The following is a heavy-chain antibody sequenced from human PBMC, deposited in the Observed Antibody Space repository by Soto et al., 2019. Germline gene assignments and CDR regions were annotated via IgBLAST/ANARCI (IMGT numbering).Heavy chain of an antibody. D-gene: IGHD2-21*02. J-gene: IGHJ6*02. CDR2: IDPSDSYT. CDR3: ARSIVVVTASGYYYGMDV. V-gene: IGHV5-10-1*01. Sequence: GESLKISCKGSGYSFTIYWISWVRQMPGKGLEWMGRIDPSDSYTNYSPSFQGHVTISADKSISTAYLQWSSLKASDTAMYYCARSIVVVTASGYYYGMDVWGQGTTVTVSS. CDR1: GYSFTIYW.